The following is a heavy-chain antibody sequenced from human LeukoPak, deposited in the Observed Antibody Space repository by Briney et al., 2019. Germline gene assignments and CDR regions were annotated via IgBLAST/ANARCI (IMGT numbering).Heavy chain of an antibody. J-gene: IGHJ4*02. D-gene: IGHD1-1*01. CDR1: GFTFSSYA. V-gene: IGHV3-23*01. CDR2: ISGSGGST. CDR3: ARDSDTTGITRSYYFDY. Sequence: GGSLRLFCAASGFTFSSYAMSWVRQAPGKGLEWVSVISGSGGSTYYADSVKGRFTISRDNSKNTLYLQMNSLRAEDTAIYYCARDSDTTGITRSYYFDYWGQGTLVTVSS.